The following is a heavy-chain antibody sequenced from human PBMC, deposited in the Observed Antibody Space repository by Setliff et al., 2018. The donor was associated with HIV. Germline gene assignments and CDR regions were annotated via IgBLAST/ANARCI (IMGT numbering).Heavy chain of an antibody. D-gene: IGHD1-26*01. Sequence: GGSLRLSCAASGFTFSSYEMNWVRQAPGKGLEWVSYISSSGSTIYYADSVKGRFTISRDNAKNSLYLQMNSLRAEDTAVYYYARGGKVGALHWGQGTLVTVSS. V-gene: IGHV3-48*03. CDR1: GFTFSSYE. J-gene: IGHJ1*01. CDR2: ISSSGSTI. CDR3: ARGGKVGALH.